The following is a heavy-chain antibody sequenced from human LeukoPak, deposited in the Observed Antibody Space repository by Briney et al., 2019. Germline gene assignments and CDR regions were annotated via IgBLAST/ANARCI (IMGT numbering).Heavy chain of an antibody. CDR2: IYYSGTT. D-gene: IGHD6-13*01. CDR3: ARGVYIAAAQYGY. J-gene: IGHJ4*02. CDR1: GGSIGTYS. V-gene: IGHV4-59*01. Sequence: SETLSLTCTVSGGSIGTYSWNWIRQPPGKGLEWIGYIYYSGTTNYDPSLKSRVTISVDTSKNQFSLKLSSVTAADTAVHYCARGVYIAAAQYGYWGQGTLVTVSS.